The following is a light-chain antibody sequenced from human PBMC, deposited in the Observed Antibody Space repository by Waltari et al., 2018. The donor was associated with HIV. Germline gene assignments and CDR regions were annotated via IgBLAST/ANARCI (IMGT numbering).Light chain of an antibody. J-gene: IGLJ3*02. Sequence: QSVLTQPPSVSGAPGQRVTIPCPGSSPNIGAGSAVHWYQQLPGTAPKLLSYGNSNRPSGVPDRFSGSKSGTSASLAITGLQAEDEADYYCQSYDSSLSGSKVFGGGTKLTVL. CDR1: SPNIGAGSA. CDR2: GNS. CDR3: QSYDSSLSGSKV. V-gene: IGLV1-40*01.